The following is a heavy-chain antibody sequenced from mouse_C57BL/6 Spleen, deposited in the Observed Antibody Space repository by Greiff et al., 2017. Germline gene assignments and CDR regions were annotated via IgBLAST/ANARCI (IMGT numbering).Heavy chain of an antibody. V-gene: IGHV1-72*01. J-gene: IGHJ4*01. D-gene: IGHD2-1*01. CDR1: GYTFTSYW. Sequence: QVQLQQPGAELVKPGASVKLSCKASGYTFTSYWMHWVKQRPGRGLEWIGRIDPNSGGTKYNEKFKSKATLTVDKPSSTAYMQISSLTSEDSAVYYCGGNYEEGFYAMDYWGQGTSVTVSS. CDR2: IDPNSGGT. CDR3: GGNYEEGFYAMDY.